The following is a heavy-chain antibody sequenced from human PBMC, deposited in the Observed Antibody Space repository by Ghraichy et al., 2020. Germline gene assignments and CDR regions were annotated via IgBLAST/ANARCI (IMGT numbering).Heavy chain of an antibody. V-gene: IGHV4-39*01. D-gene: IGHD2-2*01. J-gene: IGHJ5*02. CDR1: GGSISSSSYY. Sequence: SETLSLTCTVSGGSISSSSYYWGWIRQPPGKGLEWIGSIYYSGSSYYNPSLKSRVTISVDTSKNQLSLKLSSVTAADTAVYYCARLIPDIVAVPTARGWFDPWGQGTLVTVSS. CDR2: IYYSGSS. CDR3: ARLIPDIVAVPTARGWFDP.